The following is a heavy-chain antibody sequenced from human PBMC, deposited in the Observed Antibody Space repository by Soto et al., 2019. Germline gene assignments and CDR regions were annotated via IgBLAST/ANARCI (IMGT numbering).Heavy chain of an antibody. J-gene: IGHJ6*02. V-gene: IGHV1-69*13. Sequence: SVKVSCKASGGTFSSYAISWVRQAPGQGLEWMGGIIPIFGTANYAQKFQGRVTITADESTSTAYMELSSLRSEDTAVYYCARGLVDTAMKDYYYYGMDGWGQWTTVTVSS. CDR1: GGTFSSYA. D-gene: IGHD5-18*01. CDR2: IIPIFGTA. CDR3: ARGLVDTAMKDYYYYGMDG.